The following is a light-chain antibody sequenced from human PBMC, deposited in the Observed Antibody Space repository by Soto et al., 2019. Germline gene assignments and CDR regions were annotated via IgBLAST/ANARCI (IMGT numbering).Light chain of an antibody. Sequence: QSALTQPASVSGSLGQSITISCTGTRSDVGGYNFVSWYQQHPGKAPKLMIHEVSNRPSGVSNRFSGSKSGNTASLTVSGLQAEDEADYYCSSFAGGGNPVLLGVGTQLTVL. CDR3: SSFAGGGNPVL. CDR2: EVS. V-gene: IGLV2-14*01. J-gene: IGLJ2*01. CDR1: RSDVGGYNF.